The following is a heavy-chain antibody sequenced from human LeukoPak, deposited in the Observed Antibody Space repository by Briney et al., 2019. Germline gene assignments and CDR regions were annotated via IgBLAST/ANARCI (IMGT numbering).Heavy chain of an antibody. CDR1: GYTFTSYY. CDR2: INPSGGST. V-gene: IGHV1-46*01. J-gene: IGHJ5*02. D-gene: IGHD3-22*01. CDR3: ARDTGYYDSSGYTSSGWFDP. Sequence: GASVTVSCKASGYTFTSYYMHWVRQAPGQGLEWMGIINPSGGSTSYAQKFQGRVTMTRDMSTSTVYMELSSLRSEDTAVYYCARDTGYYDSSGYTSSGWFDPWGQGTLVTVSS.